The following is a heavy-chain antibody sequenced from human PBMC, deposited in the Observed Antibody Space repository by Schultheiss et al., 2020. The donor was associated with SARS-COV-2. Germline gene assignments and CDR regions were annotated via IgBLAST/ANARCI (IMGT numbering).Heavy chain of an antibody. CDR1: GGSISSGGYS. J-gene: IGHJ6*03. D-gene: IGHD3-22*01. CDR2: IYYSGST. V-gene: IGHV4-61*08. Sequence: LSLTCTVSGGSISSGGYSWSWIRQPPGKGLEWIGYIYYSGSTNYNPSLKSRVTISVDTSKNQFSLKLSSVTAADTAVYYCARGVSSGYYYYYYYYYMDVWGKGTTVTVSS. CDR3: ARGVSSGYYYYYYYYYMDV.